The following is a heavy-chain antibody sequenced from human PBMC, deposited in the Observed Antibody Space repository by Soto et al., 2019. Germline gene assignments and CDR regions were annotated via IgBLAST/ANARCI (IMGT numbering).Heavy chain of an antibody. V-gene: IGHV3-11*01. Sequence: QVQLVESGGGLVKPGGSLRLSCAASGFTFSDFYMSWIRQAPGKGLEWISYITSSANTIYYADSVKGRFTISRDNAKNSLYLQMNRLRAEDTAVYYCARDKRRDGFNYLDYWGQGTLVTVSS. CDR2: ITSSANTI. J-gene: IGHJ4*02. D-gene: IGHD5-12*01. CDR3: ARDKRRDGFNYLDY. CDR1: GFTFSDFY.